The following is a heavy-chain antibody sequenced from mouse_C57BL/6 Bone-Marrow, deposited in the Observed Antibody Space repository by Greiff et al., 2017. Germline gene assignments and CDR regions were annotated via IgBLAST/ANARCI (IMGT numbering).Heavy chain of an antibody. CDR1: GYAFTNYL. J-gene: IGHJ2*01. CDR2: INPGGGGT. CDR3: ARQTAQATGYFDY. Sequence: QVQLQQSGAELVRPGTSVKVSCKASGYAFTNYLIEWVKQRPGQGLEWIGVINPGGGGTNYNEKFKGKATLTADKSSSTAYMQLSSLTSEDSAVYFCARQTAQATGYFDYWGQGTTLTVSS. V-gene: IGHV1-54*01. D-gene: IGHD3-2*02.